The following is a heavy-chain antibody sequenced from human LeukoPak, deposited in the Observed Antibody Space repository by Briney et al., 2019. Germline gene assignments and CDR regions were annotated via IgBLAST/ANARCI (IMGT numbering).Heavy chain of an antibody. CDR3: ARHATIFGVVIIPPDY. D-gene: IGHD3-3*01. V-gene: IGHV5-51*01. J-gene: IGHJ4*02. Sequence: GASLKISCKGSGYSFTSYWIGWVRQMPGKGLGWMGIIYPGDSDTRYSPSFQGQVTISADKSISTAYLQWSSLKASDTAMYYCARHATIFGVVIIPPDYWGQGTLVTVSS. CDR1: GYSFTSYW. CDR2: IYPGDSDT.